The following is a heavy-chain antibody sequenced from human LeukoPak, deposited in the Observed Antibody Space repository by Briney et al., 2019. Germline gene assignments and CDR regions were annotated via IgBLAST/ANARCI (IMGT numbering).Heavy chain of an antibody. V-gene: IGHV3-9*01. CDR3: AKVVNYYYGMDV. CDR1: GFTFDDYA. CDR2: ISWNSGSI. J-gene: IGHJ6*02. Sequence: GGSLRLSCAASGFTFDDYAMLWVRQAPGKGLEWVPGISWNSGSIGYADSVKGRFTISRDNAKNSLYLQMSSLRTEDTALYYCAKVVNYYYGMDVWGQGTTVTVSS. D-gene: IGHD2-21*01.